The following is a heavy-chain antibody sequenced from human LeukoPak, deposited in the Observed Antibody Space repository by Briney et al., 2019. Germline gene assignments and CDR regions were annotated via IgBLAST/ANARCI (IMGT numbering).Heavy chain of an antibody. Sequence: ASVKVSCKASGYTFTSYDINWVRQAPGQGLEWMGMIYPRDGSTSYAQKFQGRVTVTRDTSTSTVRMELSGLRSEDTAVYYCARDQEGFDYWGQGTLVTVSS. CDR2: IYPRDGST. CDR1: GYTFTSYD. J-gene: IGHJ4*02. CDR3: ARDQEGFDY. V-gene: IGHV1-46*01.